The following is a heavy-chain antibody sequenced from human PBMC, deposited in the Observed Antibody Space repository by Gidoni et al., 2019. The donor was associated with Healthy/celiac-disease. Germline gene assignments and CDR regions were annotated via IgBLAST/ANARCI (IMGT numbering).Heavy chain of an antibody. CDR3: AREFPGAIFGVVYDAFDI. D-gene: IGHD3-3*01. CDR2: IYHRGST. V-gene: IGHV4-4*02. J-gene: IGHJ3*02. Sequence: QVQLQESGPGLVKPSGTLSLTCAVSGGSISSSNWWSWVRQPPGKGLEWIGEIYHRGSTNYNPSLKSRVTISVDKSKNQFSLKLSSVTAADTAVYYCAREFPGAIFGVVYDAFDIWGQGTMVTVSS. CDR1: GGSISSSNW.